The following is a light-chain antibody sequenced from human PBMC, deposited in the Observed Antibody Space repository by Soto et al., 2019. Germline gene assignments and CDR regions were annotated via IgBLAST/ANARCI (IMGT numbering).Light chain of an antibody. Sequence: DIQLIQSPSFMSASVGDRVTITRRASQDIGNFLAWYQQKPGKAPKLLIYSASTLQSGVPSRFSSSGSAAEFILTISSLQPEDFAAYFCQQLNNYPHTFGGGTKVDIK. J-gene: IGKJ4*01. CDR3: QQLNNYPHT. V-gene: IGKV1-9*01. CDR1: QDIGNF. CDR2: SAS.